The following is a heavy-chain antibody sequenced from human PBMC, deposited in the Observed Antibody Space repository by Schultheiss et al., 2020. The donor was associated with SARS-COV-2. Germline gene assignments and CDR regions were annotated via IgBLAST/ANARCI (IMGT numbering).Heavy chain of an antibody. Sequence: GGSLRLSCAASGFTFSSYAMSWVRQAPGEGLEWVSAISGSGGSTYYADSVKGRFTISRDNSKNTLYLEMNSLRAEDTAVYYCANQELPGVDYWGQGTLVTVSS. D-gene: IGHD1-7*01. J-gene: IGHJ4*02. CDR3: ANQELPGVDY. V-gene: IGHV3-23*01. CDR2: ISGSGGST. CDR1: GFTFSSYA.